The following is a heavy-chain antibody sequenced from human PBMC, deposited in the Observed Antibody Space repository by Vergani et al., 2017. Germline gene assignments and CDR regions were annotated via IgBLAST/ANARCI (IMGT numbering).Heavy chain of an antibody. J-gene: IGHJ5*02. CDR3: ARDCVKAVADSSGYYVFDP. D-gene: IGHD3-22*01. V-gene: IGHV4-31*03. Sequence: QVQLQESGPGLVKPSQTLSLTCTVSGGSISSGGYYWSWIRQHPGKGLEWIGYIYYSGSTYYNPSLKSRVTISVDTSKNQFSLKLSSVTAADTAVYYCARDCVKAVADSSGYYVFDPWGQGTLVTVSS. CDR2: IYYSGST. CDR1: GGSISSGGYY.